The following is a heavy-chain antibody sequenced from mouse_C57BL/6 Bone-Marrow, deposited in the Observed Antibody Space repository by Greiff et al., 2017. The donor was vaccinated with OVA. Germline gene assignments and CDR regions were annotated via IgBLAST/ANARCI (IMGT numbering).Heavy chain of an antibody. Sequence: VQLQQSGPGLVKPSQSLSLTCSVTGYSITSGYYWNWIRQFPGNKLEWMGYISYDGSNNYNPSLKNRISITRDTSKNQFFLKLNSVTTEDTATYYCARDYYYGSSCWFAYWGQGTLVTVSA. D-gene: IGHD1-1*01. J-gene: IGHJ3*01. CDR2: ISYDGSN. CDR1: GYSITSGYY. CDR3: ARDYYYGSSCWFAY. V-gene: IGHV3-6*01.